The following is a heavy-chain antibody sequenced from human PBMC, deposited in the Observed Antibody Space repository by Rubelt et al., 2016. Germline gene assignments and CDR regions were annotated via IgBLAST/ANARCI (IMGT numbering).Heavy chain of an antibody. D-gene: IGHD3-10*01. CDR1: SNAW. CDR3: AKDYPPGGEDLDY. Sequence: SNAWMNWVRQAPGKGLEWVGRIKSKTDGGTTDYAAPVKGRFTISRDDSKNTLYLQMNSLKTEDTAVYYCAKDYPPGGEDLDYWGQGTLVTVSS. J-gene: IGHJ4*02. V-gene: IGHV3-15*07. CDR2: IKSKTDGGTT.